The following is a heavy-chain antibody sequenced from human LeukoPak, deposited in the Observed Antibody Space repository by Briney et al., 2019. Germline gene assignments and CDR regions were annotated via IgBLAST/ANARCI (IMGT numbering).Heavy chain of an antibody. Sequence: PSETLSLTCAVCGGSFSGDYWMWIRQPPGKGLKGIGEVYHSGRTNYNPPLQSRVTLPVDTSKNQFARKLSSVTAADTAVYYCARAWGAAAGTGYYYMDVWGKGTTVSVS. D-gene: IGHD6-13*01. CDR1: GGSFSGDY. CDR2: VYHSGRT. CDR3: ARAWGAAAGTGYYYMDV. V-gene: IGHV4-34*01. J-gene: IGHJ6*03.